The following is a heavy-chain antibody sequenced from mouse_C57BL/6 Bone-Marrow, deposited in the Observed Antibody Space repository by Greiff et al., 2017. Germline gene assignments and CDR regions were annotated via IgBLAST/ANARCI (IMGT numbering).Heavy chain of an antibody. CDR3: ARYYGDV. J-gene: IGHJ1*03. D-gene: IGHD1-1*01. CDR1: GFTFTDYY. V-gene: IGHV7-3*01. Sequence: EVQVVESGGGLVQPGGSLSLSCAASGFTFTDYYMSWVRQPPGKALEWLGFIRNKANGYTTEYSASVKGRFTISRENSQSILYLQMNALRAEDGATYCCARYYGDVWGTGTTVTVSS. CDR2: IRNKANGYTT.